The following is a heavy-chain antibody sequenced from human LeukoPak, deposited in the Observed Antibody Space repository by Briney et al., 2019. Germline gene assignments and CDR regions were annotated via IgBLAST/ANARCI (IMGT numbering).Heavy chain of an antibody. CDR3: ARDNSLDYNAWWFDP. CDR1: GYTFTSYG. V-gene: IGHV1-46*01. J-gene: IGHJ5*02. D-gene: IGHD3-10*01. CDR2: INPTGDST. Sequence: GASVKVSCKASGYTFTSYGISWVRQAPGQGLEWMGLINPTGDSTDYAQKFQGRVTMTRDMSTSTDYLELSSLRSEDTAIYYCARDNSLDYNAWWFDPWGQGTLVTVSS.